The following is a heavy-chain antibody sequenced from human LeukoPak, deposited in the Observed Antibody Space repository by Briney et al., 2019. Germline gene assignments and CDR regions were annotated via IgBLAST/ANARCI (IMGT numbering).Heavy chain of an antibody. CDR3: TRDRPNYYGSDGHYYRRNGDY. CDR1: EFTFSIYA. CDR2: ITSRGEDT. D-gene: IGHD3-22*01. V-gene: IGHV3-23*01. J-gene: IGHJ4*02. Sequence: QSGGSLRLSCAASEFTFSIYAMSWVRQAPGKGLEWVSSITSRGEDTWYAGSVKGRFTIPRDNSKNTLYLQMNSLRAEDTAVYYCTRDRPNYYGSDGHYYRRNGDYWGQGTLVTVSS.